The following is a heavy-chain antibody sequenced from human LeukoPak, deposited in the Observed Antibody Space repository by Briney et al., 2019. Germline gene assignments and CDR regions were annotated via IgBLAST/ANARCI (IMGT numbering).Heavy chain of an antibody. CDR3: ARDLSVQPFAFDI. J-gene: IGHJ3*02. CDR1: GFTFSSYA. CDR2: ISYDGSNK. D-gene: IGHD5-18*01. Sequence: GGSLRLSCAASGFTFSSYAMHWVRQAPGKGLEWVAVISYDGSNKYYADSVKGRFTISRDNSKNTLYLQMNSLRAEDTAVYYCARDLSVQPFAFDIWGQGTMVTVSS. V-gene: IGHV3-30-3*01.